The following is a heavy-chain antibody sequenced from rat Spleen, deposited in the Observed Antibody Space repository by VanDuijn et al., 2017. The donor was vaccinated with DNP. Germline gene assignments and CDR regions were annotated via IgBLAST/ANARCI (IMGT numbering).Heavy chain of an antibody. J-gene: IGHJ2*01. CDR2: ISYDGSIP. D-gene: IGHD4-3*01. CDR3: VRERFGVDY. V-gene: IGHV5-7*01. Sequence: EVQLVESGGGLVQPGRSLKLSCAASGFTFSDYYMAWVRQAPTKGLEWVATISYDGSIPYYRDSVKGRFTISRDNAKSTLSLQMNSLRSEDTAIYYCVRERFGVDYWGQGVTVTVSS. CDR1: GFTFSDYY.